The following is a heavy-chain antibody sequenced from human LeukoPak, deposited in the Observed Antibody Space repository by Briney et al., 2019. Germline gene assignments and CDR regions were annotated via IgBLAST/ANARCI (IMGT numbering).Heavy chain of an antibody. CDR3: ARDHVQQLAHYYYYYYMHV. J-gene: IGHJ6*03. Sequence: GGSLRLSCAASGFTFSSYWMSWVRQAPGKGLEWVANIKQDGSEKYYVDSVKGRFTISRDNAKNSLYLQMNSLRAEDTAVYYCARDHVQQLAHYYYYYYMHVWGKGTTVTVSS. CDR2: IKQDGSEK. CDR1: GFTFSSYW. D-gene: IGHD6-13*01. V-gene: IGHV3-7*01.